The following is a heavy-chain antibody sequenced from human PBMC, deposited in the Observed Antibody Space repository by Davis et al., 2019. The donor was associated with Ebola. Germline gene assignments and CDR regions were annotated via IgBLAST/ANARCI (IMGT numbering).Heavy chain of an antibody. J-gene: IGHJ4*02. CDR3: ARGSRLRYCSYGVCGISLDY. D-gene: IGHD2-21*01. CDR2: INHSGNA. Sequence: SETLSLTCAVFGESFSGYYWTWIRQPPGKGLEWIGEINHSGNARYNLSLKSRVTISVDASKNQFSLGVKSVTAADTAVYFCARGSRLRYCSYGVCGISLDYWGQGQLVAVSS. V-gene: IGHV4-34*01. CDR1: GESFSGYY.